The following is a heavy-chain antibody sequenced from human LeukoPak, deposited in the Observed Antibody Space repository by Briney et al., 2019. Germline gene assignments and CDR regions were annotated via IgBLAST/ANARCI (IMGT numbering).Heavy chain of an antibody. D-gene: IGHD3-22*01. CDR3: ARGNSNLDPYYYDTGLSGGFDY. CDR2: ISGSGGST. J-gene: IGHJ4*02. V-gene: IGHV3-23*01. Sequence: GGSLRLSCAASGFTFSSYAMSWVRQAPGKGPEWVSAISGSGGSTYYADSVKGRFTISRDNSKNTLYLQMNSLRAEDTAVYYCARGNSNLDPYYYDTGLSGGFDYWGQGTLVTVSS. CDR1: GFTFSSYA.